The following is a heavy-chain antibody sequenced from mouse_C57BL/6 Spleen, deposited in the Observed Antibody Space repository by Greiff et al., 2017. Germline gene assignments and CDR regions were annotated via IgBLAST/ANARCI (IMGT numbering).Heavy chain of an antibody. D-gene: IGHD1-1*01. CDR2: ISNLAYSI. CDR1: GFTFSDYG. CDR3: ARRYYGSSRYFDV. Sequence: DVKLVESGGGLVQPGGSLKLSCAASGFTFSDYGMAWVRQAPRKGPEWVAFISNLAYSIYYADTVTGRFTISRENAKNTLYLEMSSLRSEDTAMYYCARRYYGSSRYFDVWGTGTTVTVSS. V-gene: IGHV5-15*04. J-gene: IGHJ1*03.